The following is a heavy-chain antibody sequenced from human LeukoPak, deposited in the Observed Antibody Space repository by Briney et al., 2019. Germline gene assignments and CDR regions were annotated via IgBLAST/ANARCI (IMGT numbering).Heavy chain of an antibody. CDR2: VYHSGST. Sequence: SETLSLTFTVSGYSISSGYYWGWIRQPPGKGLEWIGSVYHSGSTYYNPSLKSRVTISVDTSKNQFSLKLSSVTAADTAVYYCARDFVMVRGVLGGDDYWGQGTLVTVSS. CDR1: GYSISSGYY. CDR3: ARDFVMVRGVLGGDDY. V-gene: IGHV4-38-2*02. J-gene: IGHJ4*02. D-gene: IGHD3-10*01.